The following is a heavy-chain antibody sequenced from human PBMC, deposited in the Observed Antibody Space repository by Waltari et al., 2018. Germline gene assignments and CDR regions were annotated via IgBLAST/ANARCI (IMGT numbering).Heavy chain of an antibody. CDR1: GGSISRSSYY. CDR3: ARPGIRGSYFDY. V-gene: IGHV4-39*07. J-gene: IGHJ4*02. D-gene: IGHD3-16*01. CDR2: IYYSGST. Sequence: QLQLQESGPGLVKPSATLSLTCTVSGGSISRSSYYWGWLRQPPGKGLEWIGSIYYSGSTYYNPSLKSRVTISVDTSKNQFSLKLSSVTAADTAVYYCARPGIRGSYFDYWGQGTLVTVSS.